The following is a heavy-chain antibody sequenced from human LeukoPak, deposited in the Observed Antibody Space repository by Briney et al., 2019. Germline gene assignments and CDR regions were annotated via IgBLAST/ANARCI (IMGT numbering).Heavy chain of an antibody. J-gene: IGHJ5*02. CDR1: GGSISSGKW. CDR3: ARSGYDFWRQFDP. V-gene: IGHV4-4*02. D-gene: IGHD3-3*01. Sequence: SGTLSLTCAVSGGSISSGKWWSWVRQRPGKGLEWIGEIYHSGSTNYNPSLKSRVTMSVDKSKNQFSLKLSSVTAADTAAYYCARSGYDFWRQFDPWGQGTLVTVSS. CDR2: IYHSGST.